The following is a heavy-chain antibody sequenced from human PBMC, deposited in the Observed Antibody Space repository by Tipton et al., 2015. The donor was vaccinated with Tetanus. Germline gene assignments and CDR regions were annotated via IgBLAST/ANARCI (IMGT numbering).Heavy chain of an antibody. D-gene: IGHD2/OR15-2a*01. V-gene: IGHV3-23*01. CDR2: VSGSGLGS. CDR1: GFTFNTYA. J-gene: IGHJ4*02. Sequence: GSLRLSCAASGFTFNTYAMSWVRQAPGKGLEWVSSVSGSGLGSYYADSVKDRFTISRDNSANRLFLQMNSLKADDTAVYYCARAFCNYNCHGGYFDYWGQGTLVTVSS. CDR3: ARAFCNYNCHGGYFDY.